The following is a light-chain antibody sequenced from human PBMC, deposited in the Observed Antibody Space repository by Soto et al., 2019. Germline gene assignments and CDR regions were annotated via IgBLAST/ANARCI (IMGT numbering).Light chain of an antibody. CDR2: GAS. Sequence: EIVLTQSTGTLSLSPGERATLSCRASQSVSSSYLAWYQQKPGQAPRLLIYGASSRATGIRDRFSGSGSGTDFSLTIIRLEPEDCAVYYCQQYGSSPTWTFGQGTKVEIK. V-gene: IGKV3-20*01. CDR3: QQYGSSPTWT. J-gene: IGKJ1*01. CDR1: QSVSSSY.